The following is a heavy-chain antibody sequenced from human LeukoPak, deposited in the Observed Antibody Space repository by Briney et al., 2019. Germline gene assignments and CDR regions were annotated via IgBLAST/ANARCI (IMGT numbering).Heavy chain of an antibody. CDR1: GFTFSSYG. V-gene: IGHV3-23*01. Sequence: GGSLRLSCAASGFTFSSYGMSWVRQAPGKGLEWVSSIIDSGGGIFYADSVKGRFTIPRDNSKSTLYLQLNTLTAEDTAIYYCAKRRRYSFDSWGQGTLVTVSS. CDR2: IIDSGGGI. J-gene: IGHJ4*02. D-gene: IGHD5-18*01. CDR3: AKRRRYSFDS.